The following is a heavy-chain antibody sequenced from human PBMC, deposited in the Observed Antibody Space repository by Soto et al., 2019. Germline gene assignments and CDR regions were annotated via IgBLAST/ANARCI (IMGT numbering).Heavy chain of an antibody. V-gene: IGHV3-23*01. J-gene: IGHJ4*02. CDR3: AKRPSIAARQPPI. Sequence: WWSLRLSCSASVFTFSSYAMSWVRQAPGKGLEWVSAISGSGGSTYYADSVKGRFTISRDNSKNTLYLQMNSLRAEDTAVYYCAKRPSIAARQPPIWGQGTLVTVSS. CDR2: ISGSGGST. CDR1: VFTFSSYA. D-gene: IGHD6-6*01.